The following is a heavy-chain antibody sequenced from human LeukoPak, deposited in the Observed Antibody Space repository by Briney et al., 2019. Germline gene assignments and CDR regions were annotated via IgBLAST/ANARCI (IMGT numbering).Heavy chain of an antibody. CDR1: GFTVSNNY. V-gene: IGHV3-53*05. Sequence: GGSLRLSCAASGFTVSNNYMAWVRQAPGKGLEWVSVIYGGGGTYYGDSARGRFTISRDNSQNTLYLQMNSLRSEDTAVYYCARDQLSSGWWGGFDYWGQGTLVTVSS. D-gene: IGHD6-19*01. CDR2: IYGGGGT. CDR3: ARDQLSSGWWGGFDY. J-gene: IGHJ4*02.